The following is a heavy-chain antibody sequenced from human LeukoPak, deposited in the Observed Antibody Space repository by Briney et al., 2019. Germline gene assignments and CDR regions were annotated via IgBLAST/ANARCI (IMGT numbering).Heavy chain of an antibody. CDR3: ARSEQGELLR. CDR1: GYSISSGYY. Sequence: SETLSLTCAVSGYSISSGYYWGWIRQPPGKGLEWIGSIYHSGSTYYNPSLKSRVTISVDTSKDQFSLKLSSVTAADTAVYYCARSEQGELLRWGRGTLVTVSS. V-gene: IGHV4-38-2*01. J-gene: IGHJ4*02. CDR2: IYHSGST. D-gene: IGHD1-26*01.